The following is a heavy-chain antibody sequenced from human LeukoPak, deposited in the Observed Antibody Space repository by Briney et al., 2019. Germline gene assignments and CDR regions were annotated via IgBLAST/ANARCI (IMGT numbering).Heavy chain of an antibody. Sequence: PSETLSLTCTVSGGSISSSSYYWGWIRQPPGKGLEWIGSIYYSGSTYYNPSLKSRVTISVDTSKNQFSLKLSSVTAADTAVYYCARDPDGDSSSWKVFDYWGQGTLVTVSS. CDR1: GGSISSSSYY. CDR3: ARDPDGDSSSWKVFDY. V-gene: IGHV4-39*07. CDR2: IYYSGST. J-gene: IGHJ4*02. D-gene: IGHD6-13*01.